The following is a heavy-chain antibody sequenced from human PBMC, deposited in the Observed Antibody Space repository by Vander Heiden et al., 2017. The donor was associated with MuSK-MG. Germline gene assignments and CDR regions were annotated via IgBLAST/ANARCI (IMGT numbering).Heavy chain of an antibody. CDR1: EFTFSNYW. D-gene: IGHD2-2*01. J-gene: IGHJ6*03. Sequence: EVQLVESGGDLVQPGGSLRLSCAASEFTFSNYWMSWVRQAPGKGLEWVANIKQDGSEKYYVDSVKGRFTISRDNAKNSLFLQMNSLRAEDTAVYYCARATSFSRGYMDVWGKGPTGNVA. CDR2: IKQDGSEK. CDR3: ARATSFSRGYMDV. V-gene: IGHV3-7*01.